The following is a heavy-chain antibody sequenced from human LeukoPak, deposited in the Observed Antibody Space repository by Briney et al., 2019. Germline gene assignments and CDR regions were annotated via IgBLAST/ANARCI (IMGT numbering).Heavy chain of an antibody. CDR1: GFTFSSYG. V-gene: IGHV3-30*03. J-gene: IGHJ4*02. D-gene: IGHD3-10*01. Sequence: GRSLRLSCAASGFTFSSYGMYWIRQAPGKGLEWVTLISFNGNDKKYADSVKGRFTVSRDNSRNTVFLQMNSLRPEDTGLYYCARVYGSEIDYWGQGTQVIVSS. CDR2: ISFNGNDK. CDR3: ARVYGSEIDY.